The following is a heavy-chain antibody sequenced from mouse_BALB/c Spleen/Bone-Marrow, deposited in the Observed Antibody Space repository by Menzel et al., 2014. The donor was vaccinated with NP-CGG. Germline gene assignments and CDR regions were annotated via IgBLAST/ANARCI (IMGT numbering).Heavy chain of an antibody. J-gene: IGHJ2*01. Sequence: QVQLQQSAAELARPGASVKMSCRASGYTFTTYTIQWVKQRPGQGLEWIGYINLSRGYTEYNQKFKDKTTLTADKSSSTAYMQLSSLTSEDSAVYYCAREGTYYAYFDYWGQGTTLTVSS. CDR1: GYTFTTYT. D-gene: IGHD1-1*01. CDR2: INLSRGYT. CDR3: AREGTYYAYFDY. V-gene: IGHV1-4*02.